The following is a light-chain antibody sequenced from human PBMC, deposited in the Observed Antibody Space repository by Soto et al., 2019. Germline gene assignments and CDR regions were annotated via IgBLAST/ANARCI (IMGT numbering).Light chain of an antibody. J-gene: IGKJ5*01. V-gene: IGKV3-20*01. CDR3: QQYGSSSIT. CDR1: QTVRNNY. CDR2: DAS. Sequence: VLTQSPGTLSLSPGERATLSCRASQTVRNNYLAWYQQKPGQAPRLLIYDASSRATGIPDRFSGGGSGTDFTLTISRLEPEDFAVYYCQQYGSSSITFGQGTRLEIK.